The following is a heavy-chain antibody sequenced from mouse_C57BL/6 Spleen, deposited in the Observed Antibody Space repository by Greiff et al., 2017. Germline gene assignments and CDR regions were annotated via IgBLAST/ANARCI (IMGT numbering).Heavy chain of an antibody. CDR2: IRPGGDYI. Sequence: DVKLLQSGAGLVKPGASLTLSCAASGFTFSSYAMSWVRQTPEKSLEWVAYIRPGGDYIYYADTVTGRFTISRDNARNTLYRQMSSLKSEDTAMYYWTREGLRWGMDYWGQGTSVTVSS. CDR3: TREGLRWGMDY. CDR1: GFTFSSYA. J-gene: IGHJ4*01. D-gene: IGHD2-2*01. V-gene: IGHV5-9-1*02.